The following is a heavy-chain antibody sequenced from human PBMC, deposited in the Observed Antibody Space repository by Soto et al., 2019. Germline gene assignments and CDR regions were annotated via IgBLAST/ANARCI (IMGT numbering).Heavy chain of an antibody. CDR1: GGTFSSYT. D-gene: IGHD5-12*01. CDR2: ITPILGIA. CDR3: ARRKGVSRDGYNYIYFDY. J-gene: IGHJ4*02. Sequence: ASVKVSCKASGGTFSSYTISWVRQAPGQGLEWMGRITPILGIANYAQKFQGRVTITADKSTSTAYMELSSLRSEDTAVYYCARRKGVSRDGYNYIYFDYWGQGTLVTVSS. V-gene: IGHV1-69*02.